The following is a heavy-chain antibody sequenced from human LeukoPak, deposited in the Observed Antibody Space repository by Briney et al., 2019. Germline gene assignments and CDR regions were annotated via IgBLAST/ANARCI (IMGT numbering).Heavy chain of an antibody. J-gene: IGHJ4*02. D-gene: IGHD3-22*01. CDR1: GFTFSSYA. Sequence: GGSLRLSCAASGFTFSSYAMSWVRQAPGKGLEWVSAISGSGGSTYYADSVNGRFTISRDNSKNTLYLQMNSLRAEDTAVYYCAQGGDSSGYYSRWGQGTLVTVSS. CDR2: ISGSGGST. CDR3: AQGGDSSGYYSR. V-gene: IGHV3-23*01.